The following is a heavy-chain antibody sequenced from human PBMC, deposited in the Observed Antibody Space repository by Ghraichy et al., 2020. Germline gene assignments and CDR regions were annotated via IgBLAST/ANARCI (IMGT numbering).Heavy chain of an antibody. CDR3: AILRGHYDFWSRYSPFES. D-gene: IGHD3-3*01. CDR2: ISSSSSTI. J-gene: IGHJ4*02. V-gene: IGHV3-48*02. Sequence: GGSLRLSCAASGFTFSSYSMNWVRQAPGKGLEWVSYISSSSSTIYYADSVKGRFTISRDNAKNSLYLQMNSLRDEDTAVYYCAILRGHYDFWSRYSPFESWGQGTLVTSSS. CDR1: GFTFSSYS.